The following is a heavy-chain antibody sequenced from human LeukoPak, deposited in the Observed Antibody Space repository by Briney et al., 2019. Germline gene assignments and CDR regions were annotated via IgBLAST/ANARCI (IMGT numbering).Heavy chain of an antibody. CDR2: IYPGDSDT. V-gene: IGHV5-51*01. J-gene: IGHJ4*02. Sequence: GASLQISCKGSGSSFTSYWIGWVRQLPGKGLEWMGIIYPGDSDTRYSPSFQGQVTISADKSICTAYLQWSRLKASDTAMYYCARVGGSHIAGHFDYWGQGTLVTVSS. CDR1: GSSFTSYW. D-gene: IGHD1-26*01. CDR3: ARVGGSHIAGHFDY.